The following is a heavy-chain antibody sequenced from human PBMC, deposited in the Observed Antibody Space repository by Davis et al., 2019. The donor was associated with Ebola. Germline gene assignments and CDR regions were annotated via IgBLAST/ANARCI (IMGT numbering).Heavy chain of an antibody. CDR2: ISWDGGST. J-gene: IGHJ4*02. CDR1: GFTFDDYT. Sequence: GESLKISCAASGFTFDDYTMHWVRQAPGKGLEWVSLISWDGGSTYYADSVKGRFTISRDNSKNTLYLQMNSLRAEDTAVYYCERDLRGWLLYFDYWGQGTLVTVSS. V-gene: IGHV3-43*01. CDR3: ERDLRGWLLYFDY. D-gene: IGHD3-3*01.